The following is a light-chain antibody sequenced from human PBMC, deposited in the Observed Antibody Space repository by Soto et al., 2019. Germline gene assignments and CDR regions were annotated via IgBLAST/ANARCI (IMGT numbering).Light chain of an antibody. CDR2: GAS. CDR1: QSVSSN. CDR3: QQYNNWPRGLT. J-gene: IGKJ4*01. V-gene: IGKV3-15*01. Sequence: EIVMTQSPATLSVSPGERATLSCRASQSVSSNLDWYQQKPGQAPRLLIYGASTRATGIPARFSGSGSGTEFTLTISSLQSEDFAVYYCQQYNNWPRGLTFGGGTKVEIK.